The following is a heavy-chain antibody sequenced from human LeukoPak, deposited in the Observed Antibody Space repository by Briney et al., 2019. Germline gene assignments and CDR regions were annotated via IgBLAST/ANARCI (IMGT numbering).Heavy chain of an antibody. D-gene: IGHD1-1*01. V-gene: IGHV3-23*01. CDR1: GGSISSSSYY. CDR3: ATNWNLDY. Sequence: PSETLSLTCTVSGGSISSSSYYWGWIRQPPGKGLEWISVISGSGGNTYYADSVKGRFTISRDNSKNTLYLQIHSLRAEDTALYYCATNWNLDYWGQGTLVTVSS. CDR2: ISGSGGNT. J-gene: IGHJ4*02.